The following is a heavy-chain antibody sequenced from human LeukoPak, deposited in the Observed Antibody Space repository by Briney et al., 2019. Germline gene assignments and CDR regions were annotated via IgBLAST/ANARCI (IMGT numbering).Heavy chain of an antibody. Sequence: GGSLRLSCAASGFTFSSYSMNWVRQAPGKGLEWVSSISSSSSYIYYADSVKGRFTISRDNPKNSLYLQMNSLRAEDTAVYYCARAYYDFWSGYSLDFDYWGQGTLVTVSS. CDR1: GFTFSSYS. D-gene: IGHD3-3*01. CDR3: ARAYYDFWSGYSLDFDY. V-gene: IGHV3-21*01. J-gene: IGHJ4*02. CDR2: ISSSSSYI.